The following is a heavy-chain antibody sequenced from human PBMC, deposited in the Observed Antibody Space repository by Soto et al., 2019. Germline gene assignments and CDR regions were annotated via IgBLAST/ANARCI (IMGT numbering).Heavy chain of an antibody. Sequence: EVQLVESGGGLVQPGGSLRLSCAASGFTLSDYDVDWVRQAAGKGLEWVGRIRDKTNSHITHYAASVNGRFTISRDDSTNSVFLQMNSLKSEDTALYYCARASPVTTWTGDFEYWGQGTLVTVSS. V-gene: IGHV3-72*01. J-gene: IGHJ4*02. CDR1: GFTLSDYD. D-gene: IGHD4-17*01. CDR2: IRDKTNSHIT. CDR3: ARASPVTTWTGDFEY.